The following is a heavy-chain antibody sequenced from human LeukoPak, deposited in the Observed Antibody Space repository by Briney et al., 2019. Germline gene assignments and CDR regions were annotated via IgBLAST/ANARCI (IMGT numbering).Heavy chain of an antibody. J-gene: IGHJ5*02. D-gene: IGHD2-2*01. Sequence: SQTLSLTCVISGDSVSSNSVTWNWIRQSPSRGLEWLGRTYYRSTWYNDYAVSVRGRITVNPDTSKNQFSLYLNSVTPEDTAVYYCARRLTQYDCFDPWGQGILVTVSS. V-gene: IGHV6-1*01. CDR2: TYYRSTWYN. CDR1: GDSVSSNSVT. CDR3: ARRLTQYDCFDP.